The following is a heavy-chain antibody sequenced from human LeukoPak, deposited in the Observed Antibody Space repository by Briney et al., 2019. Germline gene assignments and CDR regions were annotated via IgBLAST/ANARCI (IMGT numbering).Heavy chain of an antibody. D-gene: IGHD3-3*01. CDR3: ASSYDFWSGYFDY. CDR2: ISSSSSYI. V-gene: IGHV3-21*01. Sequence: PGGSLRLSCAASGFTFSSYSMNWVRQAPGKGLEWVSSISSSSSYIYYADSVKGRFTISRDNAKNSLYLQMNSLRVEDTAVYYCASSYDFWSGYFDYWGQGTLVTVSS. CDR1: GFTFSSYS. J-gene: IGHJ4*02.